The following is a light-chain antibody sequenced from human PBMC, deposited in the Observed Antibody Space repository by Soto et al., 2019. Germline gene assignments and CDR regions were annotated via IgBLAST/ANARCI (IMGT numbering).Light chain of an antibody. V-gene: IGKV3-15*01. Sequence: EILMTQSPATLSVSPGERAILSCRASQNMGTNLVWYQQKPGQAPRLLLYGASTMATGGPARVNGSGSGTDFTLTVSSLQSEDFAVYYCQHYYNWPPWTFGLENTVQIK. CDR2: GAS. CDR3: QHYYNWPPWT. J-gene: IGKJ1*01. CDR1: QNMGTN.